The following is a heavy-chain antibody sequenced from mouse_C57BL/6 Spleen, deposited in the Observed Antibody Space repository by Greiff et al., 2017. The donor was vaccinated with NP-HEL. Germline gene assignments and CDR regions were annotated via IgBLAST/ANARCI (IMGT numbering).Heavy chain of an antibody. Sequence: QVQLKQSGAELVRPGASVKLSCKASGYTFTDYYINWVKQRPGQGLEWIARIYPGSGNTYYNEKFKGKATLTAEKSSSTAYMQLSSLTSEDSAVYFCARGRKYFDVWGTGTTVTVSS. CDR1: GYTFTDYY. CDR2: IYPGSGNT. V-gene: IGHV1-76*01. CDR3: ARGRKYFDV. J-gene: IGHJ1*03.